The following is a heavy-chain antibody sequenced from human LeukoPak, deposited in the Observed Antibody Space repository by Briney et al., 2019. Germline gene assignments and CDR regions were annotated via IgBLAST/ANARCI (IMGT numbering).Heavy chain of an antibody. CDR3: AKELGTSFDF. Sequence: GGSLRLSCAASGFGFSGYGMHWVRQAPGKGPEWVAFIRCDGSNESYIDSAEGRFTISRDNSKNTLSLQMNSLRVEDTALYYCAKELGTSFDFWGRGIVVTV. CDR1: GFGFSGYG. J-gene: IGHJ4*02. D-gene: IGHD1-7*01. V-gene: IGHV3-30*02. CDR2: IRCDGSNE.